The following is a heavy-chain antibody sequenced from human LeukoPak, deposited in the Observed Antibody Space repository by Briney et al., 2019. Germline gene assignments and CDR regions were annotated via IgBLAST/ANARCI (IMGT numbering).Heavy chain of an antibody. CDR2: INAGNGNT. V-gene: IGHV1-3*01. D-gene: IGHD6-19*01. Sequence: ASVKVSCKASGYTFTSYAMHWVRQAPGQRLEWMGWINAGNGNTKYSQKFQGRVTMTRDTSTSTVYMELSSLRSEDTAVYYCAREWLAVAGLDYWGQGTLVTVSS. CDR3: AREWLAVAGLDY. CDR1: GYTFTSYA. J-gene: IGHJ4*02.